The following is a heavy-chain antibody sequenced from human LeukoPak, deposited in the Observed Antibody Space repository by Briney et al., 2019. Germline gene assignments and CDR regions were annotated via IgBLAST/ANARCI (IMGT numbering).Heavy chain of an antibody. Sequence: SVKVSCKASGYTFTSYGISWVRQAPGQGLEWMGGIIPIFGTANYAQKFQGRVTITADESTSTAYMELSSLRSEDTAVYYCARLYYYDSSGYSGWGQGTLVTVSS. CDR3: ARLYYYDSSGYSG. CDR1: GYTFTSYG. CDR2: IIPIFGTA. V-gene: IGHV1-69*13. J-gene: IGHJ4*02. D-gene: IGHD3-22*01.